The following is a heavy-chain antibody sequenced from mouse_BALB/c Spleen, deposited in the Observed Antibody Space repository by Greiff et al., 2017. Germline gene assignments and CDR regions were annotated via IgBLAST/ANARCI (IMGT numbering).Heavy chain of an antibody. Sequence: VNLVESGPGLVAPSQSLSITCTVSGFSLTSYDISWIRQPPGKGLEWLGVIWTGGGTNYNSAFMSRLSISKDNSKSQVFLKMNSLQTDDTAIYYCVRGLYSWFAYWGQGTLVTVSA. CDR3: VRGLYSWFAY. V-gene: IGHV2-9-2*01. CDR1: GFSLTSYD. J-gene: IGHJ3*01. CDR2: IWTGGGT. D-gene: IGHD2-1*01.